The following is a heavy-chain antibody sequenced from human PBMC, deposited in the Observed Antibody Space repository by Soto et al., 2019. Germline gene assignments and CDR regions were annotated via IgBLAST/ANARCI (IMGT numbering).Heavy chain of an antibody. CDR3: ARDQDGSFDY. V-gene: IGHV3-48*01. Sequence: EVQLVESGGGLVQPGGSLRLSCAASGFTFSYYNMNWVRQAPGKGPEWVSNIRTSGSDVYYADSVKGRFTVSRDNAKNSLYLQMHSLRVEDTAVYYCARDQDGSFDYWGQGTLVTVSS. CDR1: GFTFSYYN. CDR2: IRTSGSDV. J-gene: IGHJ4*02.